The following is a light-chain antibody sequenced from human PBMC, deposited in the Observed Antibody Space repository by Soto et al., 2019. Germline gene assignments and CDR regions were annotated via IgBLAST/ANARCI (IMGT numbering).Light chain of an antibody. CDR1: SGSVSTSYY. V-gene: IGLV8-61*01. J-gene: IGLJ3*02. CDR3: VLYMGNGIRV. CDR2: SIN. Sequence: QAVVTQEPSFSVSPGGTVTLTCGLTSGSVSTSYYTSWYQQTPGQAPRTLIYSINTRSSGVPDRFSGSILGNKAALTITGAQADDESDYYCVLYMGNGIRVFGGGTKLTVL.